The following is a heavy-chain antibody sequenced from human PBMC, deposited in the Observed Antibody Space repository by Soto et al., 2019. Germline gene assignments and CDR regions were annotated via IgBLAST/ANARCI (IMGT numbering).Heavy chain of an antibody. CDR1: GFTFDDYA. J-gene: IGHJ4*02. D-gene: IGHD2-15*01. V-gene: IGHV3-9*01. CDR3: AKGGPDGFCSGGRCDFDY. Sequence: EVQLVESGGGLVQPGRSLRLSCAASGFTFDDYAMHWDRRVPGKGLEWVASISCNSNIIGYADSVKGRFTISRDNAKNSLYLQMNSLRPEDTALYYCAKGGPDGFCSGGRCDFDYWGQGTLVTVSS. CDR2: ISCNSNII.